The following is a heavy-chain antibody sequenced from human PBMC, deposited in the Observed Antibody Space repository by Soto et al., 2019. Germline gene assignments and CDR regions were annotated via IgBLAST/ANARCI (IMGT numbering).Heavy chain of an antibody. V-gene: IGHV3-23*01. CDR1: GFTFSNYA. D-gene: IGHD3-3*01. Sequence: EVQLLESGGGLVQPGGSLRLSCAASGFTFSNYAMSWVRQAPGKGLEWVSAISVGGVSTYYADSVKGRFTISRDNSKNTVYLQMKSRRVEDTAVYYCAKTVQISGSSYYGMDVWGQGTTVTVSS. J-gene: IGHJ6*02. CDR2: ISVGGVST. CDR3: AKTVQISGSSYYGMDV.